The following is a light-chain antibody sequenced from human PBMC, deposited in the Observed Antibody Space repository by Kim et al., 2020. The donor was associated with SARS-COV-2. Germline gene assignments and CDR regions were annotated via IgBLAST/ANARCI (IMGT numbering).Light chain of an antibody. CDR3: QQYGSSPSYS. Sequence: EIVLTQSPGTLSLSPGERATLSCRASQSVSSSYLAWYQQKPGQAPRLLIYGASSRATGIPDRFSGSGSGTDFTLTISRLEPEDFAVYYCQQYGSSPSYSFGQGNKLEL. V-gene: IGKV3-20*01. J-gene: IGKJ2*03. CDR1: QSVSSSY. CDR2: GAS.